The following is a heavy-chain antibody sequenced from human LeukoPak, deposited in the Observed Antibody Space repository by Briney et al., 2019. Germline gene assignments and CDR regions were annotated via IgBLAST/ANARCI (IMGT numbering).Heavy chain of an antibody. D-gene: IGHD5-12*01. V-gene: IGHV3-11*01. CDR1: GFTFSDYY. CDR3: AGGDIVATTNFDY. CDR2: ISSSGGTI. J-gene: IGHJ4*02. Sequence: KPGGSLRLSCAASGFTFSDYYMSWIRQAPGKGLEWVSYISSSGGTIYYADSVKGRFTISRDNAKNSLYLQMNSLRAEDTAVYYCAGGDIVATTNFDYWGQGTLVTVSS.